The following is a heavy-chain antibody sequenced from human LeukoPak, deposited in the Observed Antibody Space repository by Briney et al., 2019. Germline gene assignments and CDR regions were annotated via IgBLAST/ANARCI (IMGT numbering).Heavy chain of an antibody. D-gene: IGHD3-22*01. CDR2: ISAYNGNT. J-gene: IGHJ5*02. V-gene: IGHV1-18*01. Sequence: ASVKVSCKASGYTFTSYGISWVRQAPGQGLEWMGWISAYNGNTNYAQKLQGRVTMTTDTSTSTAYMELRSLRSDDTAVYYCARDVTMIAPLNWFDPWGQGTLVTVSS. CDR1: GYTFTSYG. CDR3: ARDVTMIAPLNWFDP.